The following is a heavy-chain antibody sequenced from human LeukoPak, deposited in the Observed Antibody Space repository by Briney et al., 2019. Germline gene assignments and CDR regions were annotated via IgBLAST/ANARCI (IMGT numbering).Heavy chain of an antibody. CDR3: ARVGGGYNSFDY. V-gene: IGHV1-69*05. CDR2: IIPIFGTA. D-gene: IGHD5-24*01. Sequence: ASVKVSCKASGGTFSSYAISLVRQAPGQGLEWMGGIIPIFGTANYAQKFQGRVTITTDESTSTAYMELSSLRSEDTAVYYCARVGGGYNSFDYWGQGTLVTVSS. CDR1: GGTFSSYA. J-gene: IGHJ4*02.